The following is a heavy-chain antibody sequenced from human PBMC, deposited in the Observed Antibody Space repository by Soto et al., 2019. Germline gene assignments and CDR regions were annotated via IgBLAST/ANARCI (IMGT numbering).Heavy chain of an antibody. D-gene: IGHD3-3*01. J-gene: IGHJ6*02. Sequence: GASVKVSCKASGFSFSDYFMHWVRQAPGQGLEWMGIINPSGDIRNYAQKFQGRVTITADESTSTAYMELSSLRSEDTAVYYCSIDSVLRFLEWLPYYYYYGMDVWGQGTTVTVSS. CDR1: GFSFSDYF. CDR2: INPSGDIR. CDR3: SIDSVLRFLEWLPYYYYYGMDV. V-gene: IGHV1-46*01.